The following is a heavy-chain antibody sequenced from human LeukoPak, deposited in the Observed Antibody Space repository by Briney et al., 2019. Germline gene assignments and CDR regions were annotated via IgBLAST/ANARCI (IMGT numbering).Heavy chain of an antibody. CDR1: GYTFTSYG. J-gene: IGHJ6*03. Sequence: ASVKVSCRASGYTFTSYGISWVRQAPGQGLEWMGWISAYNGNTNYAQKLQGRVTMTTDTSTSTAYMELRSLRSDDTAVYYCARDLSSGWYMAYYYYMDVWGKGTTVTVSS. D-gene: IGHD6-13*01. CDR3: ARDLSSGWYMAYYYYMDV. V-gene: IGHV1-18*01. CDR2: ISAYNGNT.